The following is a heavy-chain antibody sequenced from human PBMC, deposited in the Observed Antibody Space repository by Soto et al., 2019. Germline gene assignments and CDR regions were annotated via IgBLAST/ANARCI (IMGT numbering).Heavy chain of an antibody. D-gene: IGHD5-12*01. CDR2: INPYNDDT. Sequence: ASVKVSCKASGYTFSSHYMYWVRQAPGQGLEWMGRINPYNDDTNYAQKLQGRVTMTTDTSTSTAYMELRSLRSDDTAVYYCARDPGMVATSFDYWGQGTLVNVS. CDR3: ARDPGMVATSFDY. J-gene: IGHJ4*02. V-gene: IGHV1-18*01. CDR1: GYTFSSHY.